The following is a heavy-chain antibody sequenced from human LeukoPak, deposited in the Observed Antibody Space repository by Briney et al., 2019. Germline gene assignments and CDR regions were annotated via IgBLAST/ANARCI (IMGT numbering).Heavy chain of an antibody. D-gene: IGHD2-2*01. CDR3: AVDCSSPSCYGQSAFDI. CDR2: VNQDGSEK. CDR1: GFTFSSYW. Sequence: PGGSLRLSCAASGFTFSSYWMSWVRQAPGKGLEWVASVNQDGSEKYYVDSVKGRFTISRDNAKNSLYLQMHSLRAEDTAIYYCAVDCSSPSCYGQSAFDIWGNGTMVTVSS. V-gene: IGHV3-7*03. J-gene: IGHJ3*02.